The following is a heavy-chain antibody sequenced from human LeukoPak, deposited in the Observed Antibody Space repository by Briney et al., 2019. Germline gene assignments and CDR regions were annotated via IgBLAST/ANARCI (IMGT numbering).Heavy chain of an antibody. CDR3: AREWYEYGCDSGGY. CDR2: IKEDGSEA. V-gene: IGHV3-7*01. D-gene: IGHD2-21*02. J-gene: IGHJ4*02. Sequence: HPGESLRLSCAASGLTISGHWMAWVRQAPGKGLEWVAGIKEDGSEAHYVDSVKGRFTISRDNAKNSLYLQMASLRAEDTATYYWAREWYEYGCDSGGYWGQGTLVTVSS. CDR1: GLTISGHW.